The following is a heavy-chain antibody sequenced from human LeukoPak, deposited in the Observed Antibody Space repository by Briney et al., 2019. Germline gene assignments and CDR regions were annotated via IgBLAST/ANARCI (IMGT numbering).Heavy chain of an antibody. D-gene: IGHD6-13*01. J-gene: IGHJ4*02. Sequence: GESLKISCKGSGYSFTSYWIGWVRQMPGKGLEWMGIIYPGDSDTRYRPSFQGQVTISADKSISTAYLQWSSLKASDTAMYYCARHLFGSAAGPYYFDYWGQGTLVTVSS. CDR2: IYPGDSDT. CDR3: ARHLFGSAAGPYYFDY. V-gene: IGHV5-51*01. CDR1: GYSFTSYW.